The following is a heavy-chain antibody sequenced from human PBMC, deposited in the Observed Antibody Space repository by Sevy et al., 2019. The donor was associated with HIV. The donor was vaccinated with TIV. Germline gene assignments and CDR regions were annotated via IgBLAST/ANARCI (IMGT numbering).Heavy chain of an antibody. J-gene: IGHJ6*02. CDR1: GYTFTSYD. CDR2: MNPNSGNT. D-gene: IGHD2-2*02. Sequence: ASVKVSCKASGYTFTSYDINWVRQAIGQGLEWMGWMNPNSGNTGYAQKFQGRVTMTRNTSISTAYMELSSLRSEDTAVYYCASGIKGYCSSTSCYTTGYYYYYGMDVWGQGTTVTVSS. CDR3: ASGIKGYCSSTSCYTTGYYYYYGMDV. V-gene: IGHV1-8*01.